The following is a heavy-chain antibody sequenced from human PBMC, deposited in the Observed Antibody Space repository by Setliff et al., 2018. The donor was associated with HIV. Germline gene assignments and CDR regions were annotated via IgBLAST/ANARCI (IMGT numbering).Heavy chain of an antibody. Sequence: SVKVSCKTSGDTFSTYAISWVRQAPGQGLEWMGGIIPSLTIANYEHKFQGRLTITADESTSTAYMDLSSLRSEDTAVYYCARDASVGRYDSSGYYRAFDIWGQGTMVTVSS. D-gene: IGHD3-22*01. J-gene: IGHJ3*02. CDR3: ARDASVGRYDSSGYYRAFDI. V-gene: IGHV1-69*10. CDR1: GDTFSTYA. CDR2: IIPSLTIA.